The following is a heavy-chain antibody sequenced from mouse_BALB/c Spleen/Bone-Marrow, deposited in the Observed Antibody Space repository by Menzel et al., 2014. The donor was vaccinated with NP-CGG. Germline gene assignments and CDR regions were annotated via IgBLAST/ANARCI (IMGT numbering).Heavy chain of an antibody. Sequence: VQLQESGAELVRPGTSVKVSCKASGYAFTDYLMEWLKQRPGQGLEWIGVINPGSGSTNYNEKFKDKATLTADKSSSTAYMQPSSLTSDDSAVYFCARYDGYFDYWGQGTTLTVSS. D-gene: IGHD2-3*01. CDR1: GYAFTDYL. CDR3: ARYDGYFDY. V-gene: IGHV1-54*01. CDR2: INPGSGST. J-gene: IGHJ2*01.